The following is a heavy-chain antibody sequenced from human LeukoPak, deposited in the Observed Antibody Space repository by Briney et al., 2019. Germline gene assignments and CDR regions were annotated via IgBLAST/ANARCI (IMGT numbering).Heavy chain of an antibody. CDR3: ARGGQQWLTYYYYYMDV. CDR2: INPNSGGT. Sequence: ASVKVSXKASGYTFTGYYMHWVRQAPGQGLEWMGRINPNSGGTKYAQKFQGRVTMTRDTSISTAYMELSRLRSDDTAVYYCARGGQQWLTYYYYYMDVWGKGTTVTVSS. CDR1: GYTFTGYY. V-gene: IGHV1-2*06. J-gene: IGHJ6*03. D-gene: IGHD6-19*01.